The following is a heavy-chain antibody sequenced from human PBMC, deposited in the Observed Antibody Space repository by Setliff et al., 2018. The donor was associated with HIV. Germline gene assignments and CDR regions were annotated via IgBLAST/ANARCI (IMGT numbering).Heavy chain of an antibody. CDR1: GGSMGSHY. CDR3: TPIHNYTDHCPDS. V-gene: IGHV3-15*01. J-gene: IGHJ5*01. Sequence: ETLSLTCVISGGSMGSHYWSWVRRTPGKGLEWVGRIKSRTVTETTDVAAPVKGRFTISRDDSQNMVYLQMNSLKTEDTAMYYCTPIHNYTDHCPDSWGQGTLVTVSS. CDR2: IKSRTVTETT. D-gene: IGHD2-21*02.